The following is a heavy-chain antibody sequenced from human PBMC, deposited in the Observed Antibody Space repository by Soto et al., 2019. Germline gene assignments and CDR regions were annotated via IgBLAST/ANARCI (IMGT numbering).Heavy chain of an antibody. CDR1: GGSISSGGYS. J-gene: IGHJ6*02. Sequence: SETLSLTCAVPGGSISSGGYSWSWIRQPPGKGLEWIGYIYQSGSTYYNPSLKSRVTISVDTSRNQFSLKLSSVTAADTAVYFCATQSYSNSGAYYYYAMDVWGQGTTVTVSS. V-gene: IGHV4-30-2*01. D-gene: IGHD4-4*01. CDR2: IYQSGST. CDR3: ATQSYSNSGAYYYYAMDV.